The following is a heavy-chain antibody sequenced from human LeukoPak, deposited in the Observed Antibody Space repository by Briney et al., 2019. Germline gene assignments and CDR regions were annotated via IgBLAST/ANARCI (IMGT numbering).Heavy chain of an antibody. CDR1: GLAFSSYA. CDR3: AKDGYGSKSYIDLDY. Sequence: PGGSLRLSCAASGLAFSSYAMSWVRQAPGKGLEWVSTISVASNTFYADSVKGRFTISRDNSRNTVYLQMTSLRADDTAVYYCAKDGYGSKSYIDLDYWGQGTLVTVSS. D-gene: IGHD3-10*01. CDR2: ISVASNT. V-gene: IGHV3-23*01. J-gene: IGHJ4*02.